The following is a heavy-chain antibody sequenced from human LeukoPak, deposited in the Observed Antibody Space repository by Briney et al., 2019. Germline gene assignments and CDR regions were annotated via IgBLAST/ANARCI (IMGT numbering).Heavy chain of an antibody. CDR3: AVQTVKYEDY. J-gene: IGHJ4*02. Sequence: GGSLRLPCEASGFTFSSYWMTWVRQAPRKGLECVANINQDGSEKYYVDSVKGRFTISRDNARTSLYLQMNSLRAEDTAVYYCAVQTVKYEDYWGQGTLVTVSS. D-gene: IGHD2/OR15-2a*01. CDR2: INQDGSEK. V-gene: IGHV3-7*01. CDR1: GFTFSSYW.